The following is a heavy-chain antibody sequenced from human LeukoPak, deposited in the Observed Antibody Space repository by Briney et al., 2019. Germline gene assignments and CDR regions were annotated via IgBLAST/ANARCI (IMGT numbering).Heavy chain of an antibody. CDR3: AKGLGTTGTYYYYGMDV. CDR2: ISGSGGST. J-gene: IGHJ6*02. V-gene: IGHV3-23*01. Sequence: PGGSLRLSCAASGFTFSSYAMSWVRQAPGKGLEWVSAISGSGGSTYYADSVKGRFTISRDNSKNTLYLQMNSLRAEDTAVYYCAKGLGTTGTYYYYGMDVWGQGTTVTVSS. D-gene: IGHD4-17*01. CDR1: GFTFSSYA.